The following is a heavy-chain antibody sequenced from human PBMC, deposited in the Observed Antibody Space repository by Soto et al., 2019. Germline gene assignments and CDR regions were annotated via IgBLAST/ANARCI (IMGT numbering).Heavy chain of an antibody. CDR1: GGSISSSNW. CDR3: ASRDYYDYVWGSYRYRSPFDY. Sequence: SETLSLTCAVSGGSISSSNWWSWVRQPPGKGLEWIGEIYHSGSTNYNPSHKSRVTISVDKSKNQFSLKLSSVTAADTAVYYCASRDYYDYVWGSYRYRSPFDYWGQGTLVTVSS. D-gene: IGHD3-16*02. CDR2: IYHSGST. V-gene: IGHV4-4*02. J-gene: IGHJ4*02.